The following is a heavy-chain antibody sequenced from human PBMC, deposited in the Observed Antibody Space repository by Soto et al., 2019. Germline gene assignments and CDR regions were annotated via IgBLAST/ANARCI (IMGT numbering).Heavy chain of an antibody. V-gene: IGHV4-31*03. Sequence: PSETLSLTCTVSGGSISSGGYYWSWIRQHPGKGLEWIGYTYYSGSTYYNPSLKSRVTISVDTSKNQFSLKLSSVTAADTAVYYCARQHYYDSSGYYYVDYWGQGTLVTVSS. CDR1: GGSISSGGYY. D-gene: IGHD3-22*01. J-gene: IGHJ4*02. CDR3: ARQHYYDSSGYYYVDY. CDR2: TYYSGST.